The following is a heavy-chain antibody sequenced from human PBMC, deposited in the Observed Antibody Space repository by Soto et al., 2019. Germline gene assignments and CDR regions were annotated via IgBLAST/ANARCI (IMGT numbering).Heavy chain of an antibody. D-gene: IGHD4-4*01. V-gene: IGHV4-59*01. CDR1: GGSISSYY. Sequence: SETLSLTCTVSGGSISSYYWSWIRQPPGKGLEWIGYIYYSGSTNYNPSLKSRVTISVDTSKNQFSLKLSSVTAADTAVYYCARDGGVGYSNPYYYYMDVWGKGTTVTVSS. CDR3: ARDGGVGYSNPYYYYMDV. J-gene: IGHJ6*03. CDR2: IYYSGST.